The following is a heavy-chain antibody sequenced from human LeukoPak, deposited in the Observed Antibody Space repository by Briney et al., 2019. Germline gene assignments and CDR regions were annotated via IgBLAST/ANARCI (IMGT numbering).Heavy chain of an antibody. D-gene: IGHD3-16*01. CDR2: IRNDGSII. Sequence: GGSLRLSCPASGFTFSSYGMHWIRQAPGKGLEWVAFIRNDGSIIYNADSVKGRFTISRDNSKNTLYLQMNSLRADDTAVYYCAKDTPLCYFDYWGQGTLVTVSS. V-gene: IGHV3-30*02. CDR1: GFTFSSYG. CDR3: AKDTPLCYFDY. J-gene: IGHJ4*02.